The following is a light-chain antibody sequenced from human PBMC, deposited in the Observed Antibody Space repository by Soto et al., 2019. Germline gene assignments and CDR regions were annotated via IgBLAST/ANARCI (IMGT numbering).Light chain of an antibody. CDR2: GTS. Sequence: EILLTQSPGTLSLSPGERATLSCRASQSVSSSYLAWYQQRPGQAPRLLIYGTSSRATGIPDRFSGSGSVTDFTLTVTRLEPEDFALYYCQHYGSSPPKFTFGQGTKVDIK. CDR3: QHYGSSPPKFT. CDR1: QSVSSSY. V-gene: IGKV3-20*01. J-gene: IGKJ2*01.